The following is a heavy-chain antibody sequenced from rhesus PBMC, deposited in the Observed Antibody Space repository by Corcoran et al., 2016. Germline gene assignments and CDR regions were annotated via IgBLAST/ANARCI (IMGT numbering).Heavy chain of an antibody. CDR3: ARHKICGLGDAFDF. V-gene: IGHV4-93*02. CDR2: IYGSGGST. CDR1: GGSISSSNW. Sequence: QVQLQESGPAVVKPSETLSLTCAVSGGSISSSNWWSWIRQSPGKGLEWIGGIYGSGGSTEYNPSLKSRVTISIDTSKNQFSLKLSSVTAADTAVYYCARHKICGLGDAFDFWGQGLRVTVSS. D-gene: IGHD3-3*01. J-gene: IGHJ3*01.